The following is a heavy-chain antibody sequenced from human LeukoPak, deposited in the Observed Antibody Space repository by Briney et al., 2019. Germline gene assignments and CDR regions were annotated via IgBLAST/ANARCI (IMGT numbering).Heavy chain of an antibody. CDR1: GGSISSGSYY. V-gene: IGHV4-61*02. Sequence: SQTLSLTCTVSGGSISSGSYYWSWIRQPAGKGLEWIGRIYTSGSTNYNPSLKSRATISVDTSKNQFSLKLSSVTAADTAVYYCARRGDEGDLNYWGQGTLVTVSS. CDR2: IYTSGST. J-gene: IGHJ4*02. D-gene: IGHD2-21*02. CDR3: ARRGDEGDLNY.